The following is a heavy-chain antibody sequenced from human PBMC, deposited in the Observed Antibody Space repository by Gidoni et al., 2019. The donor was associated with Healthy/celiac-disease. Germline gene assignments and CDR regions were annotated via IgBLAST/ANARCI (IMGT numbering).Heavy chain of an antibody. J-gene: IGHJ5*02. Sequence: QVQLVESGGGVVQPGRSLRLSCAASGFTFSSYGMQWVRQAPGKGLEWVAVISYDGSNKYYADSVKGRFTISRDNSKNTLYLQMNSLRAEDTAVYYCAKEKGYYGSGSYYKGPPSGFDPWGQGTLVTVSS. CDR3: AKEKGYYGSGSYYKGPPSGFDP. V-gene: IGHV3-30*18. CDR1: GFTFSSYG. CDR2: ISYDGSNK. D-gene: IGHD3-10*01.